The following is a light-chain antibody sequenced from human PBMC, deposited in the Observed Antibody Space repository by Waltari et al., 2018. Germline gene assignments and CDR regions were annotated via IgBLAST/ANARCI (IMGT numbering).Light chain of an antibody. CDR3: AAWDDSLNGQV. V-gene: IGLV1-44*01. J-gene: IGLJ2*01. CDR1: SSNIGSNT. Sequence: QSVLPQPPSASGTPGQSVTISCSGSSSNIGSNTVHWYQQLPGTAPKLLIYSNSQRPSGVPDRFSGSKSGTSASLAISGLQSEDEADYYCAAWDDSLNGQVFGGGTKLTVL. CDR2: SNS.